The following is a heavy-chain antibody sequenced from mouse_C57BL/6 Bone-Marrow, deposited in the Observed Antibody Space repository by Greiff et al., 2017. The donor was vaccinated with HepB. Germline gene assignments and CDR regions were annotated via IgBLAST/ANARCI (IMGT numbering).Heavy chain of an antibody. CDR1: GFSLTSYG. D-gene: IGHD1-1*01. CDR3: ARTGGSRGFAY. J-gene: IGHJ3*01. Sequence: VQLQKSGPGLVQPSQSLSITCTVSGFSLTSYGVHWVRQSPGKGLEWLGVIWSGGSTDYNAAFISRLSISKDNSKSQVFFKMNSLQADDTAIYYCARTGGSRGFAYWGQGTLVTVSA. V-gene: IGHV2-2*01. CDR2: IWSGGST.